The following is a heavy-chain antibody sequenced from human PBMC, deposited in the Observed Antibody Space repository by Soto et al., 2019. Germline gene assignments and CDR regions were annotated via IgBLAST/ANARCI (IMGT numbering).Heavy chain of an antibody. CDR3: ARDLNYLDY. J-gene: IGHJ4*02. D-gene: IGHD1-1*01. Sequence: EVQLVASGGGLIQPGGSLRLSCAVSGFIVNSNYMSWVRQAPGKGLEWVSVIYSGGTTYYADSVKGRFTISRDNSKNTLYLQMNSLRVEDTAVYYCARDLNYLDYWGQGTLVTVSS. CDR2: IYSGGTT. CDR1: GFIVNSNY. V-gene: IGHV3-53*01.